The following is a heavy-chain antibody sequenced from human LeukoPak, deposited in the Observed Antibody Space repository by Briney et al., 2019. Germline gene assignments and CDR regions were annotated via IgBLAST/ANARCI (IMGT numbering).Heavy chain of an antibody. V-gene: IGHV4-59*01. J-gene: IGHJ3*02. CDR2: IYYSGST. Sequence: SETLSLTCTVSGGSISSYYWSWIRQPPGKGLEWIGYIYYSGSTNYNPSLKSRVTISVDTSKNQFSLKLSSVTAADTAVYYCARVGVTMIVPGAFDIWGQGTMVTVSS. CDR1: GGSISSYY. CDR3: ARVGVTMIVPGAFDI. D-gene: IGHD3-22*01.